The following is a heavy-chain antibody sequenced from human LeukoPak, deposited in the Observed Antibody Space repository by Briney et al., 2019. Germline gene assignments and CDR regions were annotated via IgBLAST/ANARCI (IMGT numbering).Heavy chain of an antibody. J-gene: IGHJ4*02. CDR2: IWYDGSNK. Sequence: GRSLRLSCAASGFTFSDCGMHWVRQAPGKGLEWVAVIWYDGSNKYYADSVKGRFTITRDNSKDKLYLQMNSLRAEDTAVYYCARDLDSSGWNLDFGYWGQGTLVTVSS. CDR3: ARDLDSSGWNLDFGY. CDR1: GFTFSDCG. V-gene: IGHV3-33*01. D-gene: IGHD6-19*01.